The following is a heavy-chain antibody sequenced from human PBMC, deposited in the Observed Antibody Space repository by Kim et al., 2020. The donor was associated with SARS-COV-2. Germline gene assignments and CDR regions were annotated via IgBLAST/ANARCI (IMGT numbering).Heavy chain of an antibody. D-gene: IGHD3-22*01. CDR1: GFTFNIYG. Sequence: GGSLRLSCAASGFTFNIYGMHWVRQAPGKGLEWMAVKSYDGSNKYYADSVKGRFTISRDNSKNTLYLQMNSLRAEDTAVYYCARGSGYYSPFDYWGQGT. J-gene: IGHJ4*02. CDR3: ARGSGYYSPFDY. CDR2: KSYDGSNK. V-gene: IGHV3-33*05.